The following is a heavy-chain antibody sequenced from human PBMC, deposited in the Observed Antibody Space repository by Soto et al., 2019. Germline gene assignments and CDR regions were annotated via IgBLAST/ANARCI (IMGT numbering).Heavy chain of an antibody. CDR1: GGTFSSYA. CDR2: IIPIFGTT. D-gene: IGHD3-22*01. V-gene: IGHV1-69*13. Sequence: SVKVSCKASGGTFSSYAISWVRQAPGQGLEWMGGIIPIFGTTNYAQEFQGRVTITADEFTSTAYMELSSLRSEDTAVYYCARCGSSGYFFNSFDPWGQGTLVTVSS. CDR3: ARCGSSGYFFNSFDP. J-gene: IGHJ5*02.